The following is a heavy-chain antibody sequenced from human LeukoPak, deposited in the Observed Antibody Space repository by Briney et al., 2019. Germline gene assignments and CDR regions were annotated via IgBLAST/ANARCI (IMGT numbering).Heavy chain of an antibody. CDR2: IKQDGREK. V-gene: IGHV3-7*01. J-gene: IGHJ5*02. D-gene: IGHD3-3*01. Sequence: GGSLRLSCAASGFTFSSYWMSWVRQAPGKGLEWVANIKQDGREKYYVDSVKGRFTISRDDAKNSLYLQMNSLRAEHTAVYYCASGFADWFDPWRQGTLVTVSS. CDR1: GFTFSSYW. CDR3: ASGFADWFDP.